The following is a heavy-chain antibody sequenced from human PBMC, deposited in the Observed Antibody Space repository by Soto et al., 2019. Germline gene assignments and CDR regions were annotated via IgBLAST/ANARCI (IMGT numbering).Heavy chain of an antibody. CDR1: GFTFSSYA. V-gene: IGHV3-23*01. CDR2: FCGCGGST. D-gene: IGHD6-19*01. CDR3: AKGSSGWSTDAFDI. Sequence: GGSLRLSCAASGFTFSSYAMSWVRQAPGKRLEWVSVFCGCGGSTYYAVSVKGRFTISRDYSKNTLYLQMNSLRADDTAVYYCAKGSSGWSTDAFDIWGQGTMVTVS. J-gene: IGHJ3*02.